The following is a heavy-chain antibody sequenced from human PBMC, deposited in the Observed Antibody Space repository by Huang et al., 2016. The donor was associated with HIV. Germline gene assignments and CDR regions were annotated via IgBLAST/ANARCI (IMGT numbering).Heavy chain of an antibody. V-gene: IGHV3-9*01. D-gene: IGHD3-10*01. Sequence: EVQLVESGGGLVQPGRSLRLSCAASGFTFDDYAMHWVRQAPGKGLEWVSGISWNGGSIGYADSVKGRFTISRDNAKNSLYLQMNSLRAEDTALYYCARRGVMVRGAHFDYWGLGTLVTVSS. J-gene: IGHJ4*02. CDR2: ISWNGGSI. CDR3: ARRGVMVRGAHFDY. CDR1: GFTFDDYA.